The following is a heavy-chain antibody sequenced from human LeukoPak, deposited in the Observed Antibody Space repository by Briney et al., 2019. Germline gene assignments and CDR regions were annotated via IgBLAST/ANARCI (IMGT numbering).Heavy chain of an antibody. D-gene: IGHD3-10*01. CDR2: ISSNGGST. J-gene: IGHJ3*02. V-gene: IGHV3-64D*06. CDR1: GFTFSSYA. CDR3: VKGELLWFGELNPDAFDI. Sequence: GRSLRLSCAASGFTFSSYAMHWVRQAPGKGLEYVSAISSNGGSTYYADSVKGRFTISRDNSKNTLYLQMSSLRAEDTAVYYCVKGELLWFGELNPDAFDIWGQGTMVTVSS.